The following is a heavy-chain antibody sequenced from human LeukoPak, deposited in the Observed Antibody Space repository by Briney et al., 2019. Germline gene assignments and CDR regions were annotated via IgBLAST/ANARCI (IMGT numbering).Heavy chain of an antibody. CDR2: IDPSDSYT. Sequence: GESLRISCKGSGYTFTNYWISWVRPMPGKRLEWMGRIDPSDSYTNYNPSFRGHITISADKSSSTAYLHWSSLKASDTAMYFCARQYSGYDYYFDYWGQGILVTVSS. CDR1: GYTFTNYW. J-gene: IGHJ4*02. V-gene: IGHV5-10-1*01. CDR3: ARQYSGYDYYFDY. D-gene: IGHD5-12*01.